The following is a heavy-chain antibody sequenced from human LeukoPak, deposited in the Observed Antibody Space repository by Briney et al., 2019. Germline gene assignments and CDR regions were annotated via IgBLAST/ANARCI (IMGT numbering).Heavy chain of an antibody. CDR1: GYTFTSYD. D-gene: IGHD2-15*01. CDR3: ARGAPGSYCSGGSCPYFDY. CDR2: VNPNSGHT. J-gene: IGHJ4*02. V-gene: IGHV1-8*01. Sequence: ASVKVSCKASGYTFTSYDINWVRQATGRGLECMGWVNPNSGHTGYAQKFQGRVTMTRNTSISTAYMELSSLTSEDTALYYCARGAPGSYCSGGSCPYFDYWGQGTLVSVSS.